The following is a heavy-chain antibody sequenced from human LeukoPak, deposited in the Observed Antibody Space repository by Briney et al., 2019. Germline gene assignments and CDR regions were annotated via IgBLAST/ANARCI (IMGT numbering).Heavy chain of an antibody. V-gene: IGHV4-39*01. J-gene: IGHJ4*02. CDR3: QSRFLEWLLDY. Sequence: PSETLSLTCTVSGGSISSNNYFWGWIRQPPGKGLEWIGSIYDSGSTYYNPSLMSRVTISVDTSKNQFSLKLNSVTAADTAMYYCQSRFLEWLLDYWGQGTLVTVSS. CDR1: GGSISSNNYF. D-gene: IGHD3-3*01. CDR2: IYDSGST.